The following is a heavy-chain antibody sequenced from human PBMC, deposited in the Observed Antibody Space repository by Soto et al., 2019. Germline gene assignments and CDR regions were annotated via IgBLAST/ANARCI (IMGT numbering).Heavy chain of an antibody. CDR1: GYTFTSYG. CDR2: ISAYNGNT. CDR3: ARRPQQWIDAPFDY. Sequence: GASVKVSCKASGYTFTSYGISWVRQAPGQGIEWMGWISAYNGNTNYAQKLQGRVTMTTDTSTSTAYMELRSLRSDDTAVYYCARRPQQWIDAPFDYWGHGTLVTVSS. J-gene: IGHJ4*01. V-gene: IGHV1-18*01. D-gene: IGHD6-19*01.